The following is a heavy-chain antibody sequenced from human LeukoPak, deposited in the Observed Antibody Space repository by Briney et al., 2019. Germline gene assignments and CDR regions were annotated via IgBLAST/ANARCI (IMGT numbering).Heavy chain of an antibody. CDR3: ASTYYYDSSGSYYYGMDV. D-gene: IGHD3-22*01. Sequence: SETLSLTCTVSGGSISSYYWSWIRQPPGKGLEWIGYIYYSGGTNYNPSLKSRVTISVDTSKNQFSLKLSSVTAADTAVYYCASTYYYDSSGSYYYGMDVWGQGTTVTVSS. V-gene: IGHV4-59*01. CDR2: IYYSGGT. J-gene: IGHJ6*02. CDR1: GGSISSYY.